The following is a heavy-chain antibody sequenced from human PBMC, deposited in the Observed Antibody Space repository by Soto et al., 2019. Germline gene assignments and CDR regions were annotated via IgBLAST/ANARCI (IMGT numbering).Heavy chain of an antibody. CDR2: ISGSGGST. Sequence: GGYLRLSCAASGFTFSSHAMSWVRQAPGKGLVWVSAISGSGGSTYYADSVKGRFTISRDNSKNTLYLQMNSLRAEDTAVYYCAKSHPRYHSSGYYGLAYYYYYGMDVWGQGTTVTVSS. CDR1: GFTFSSHA. CDR3: AKSHPRYHSSGYYGLAYYYYYGMDV. D-gene: IGHD3-22*01. J-gene: IGHJ6*02. V-gene: IGHV3-23*01.